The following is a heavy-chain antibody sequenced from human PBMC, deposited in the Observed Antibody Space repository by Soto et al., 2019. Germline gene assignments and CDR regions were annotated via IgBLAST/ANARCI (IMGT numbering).Heavy chain of an antibody. CDR1: GYSFTSYW. Sequence: GESLKISCKGSGYSFTSYWSGWVRQMPGKGLEWMGIIYPGDSDTRYSPSFRGQVTISADKSISTAYLQWSSLKASDTAIYYYARPRVSGAFHAFDVWGRGTMVTVSS. CDR2: IYPGDSDT. J-gene: IGHJ3*01. CDR3: ARPRVSGAFHAFDV. V-gene: IGHV5-51*01. D-gene: IGHD1-26*01.